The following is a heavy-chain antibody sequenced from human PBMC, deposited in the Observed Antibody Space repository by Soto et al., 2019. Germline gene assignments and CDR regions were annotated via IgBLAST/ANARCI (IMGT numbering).Heavy chain of an antibody. CDR3: ARGADTAAGFGMDV. CDR1: GGSITSDGYS. CDR2: IYQSGSA. Sequence: SETLSLTCTVSGGSITSDGYSWSWVRQPPGKGLEWISYIYQSGSAYYNPSLKGRVTTSVDKSKDQFSLKLNSLTAADTAVYYWARGADTAAGFGMDVWGQGTTVTVSS. D-gene: IGHD5-18*01. J-gene: IGHJ6*02. V-gene: IGHV4-30-2*01.